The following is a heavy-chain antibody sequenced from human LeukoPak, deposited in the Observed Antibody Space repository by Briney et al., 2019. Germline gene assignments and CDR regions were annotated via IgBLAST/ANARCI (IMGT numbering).Heavy chain of an antibody. CDR3: AGGSIAAASYYFDY. CDR1: GGSISSYY. D-gene: IGHD6-13*01. J-gene: IGHJ4*02. CDR2: IYTSGST. V-gene: IGHV4-4*07. Sequence: SETLSLTCTVSGGSISSYYWSWIRQPAGKGLEWIGRIYTSGSTNYNPSFKSRVTMSVDTSKNQFSLKLSSVTAADTAVYYCAGGSIAAASYYFDYWGQGTLVTVSS.